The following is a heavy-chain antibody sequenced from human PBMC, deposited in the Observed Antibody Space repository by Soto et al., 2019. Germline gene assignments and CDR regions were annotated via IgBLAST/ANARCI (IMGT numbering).Heavy chain of an antibody. J-gene: IGHJ4*02. Sequence: HLQLQESGSGLVKPSQTLSLTCAVSGGSISSGGYSWSWIRQPPGKGLEWIGYIYHSGSTYYNPSLKSRVTISVDRSKNQFSLKLSSVTAADTAVYYCARSGYYYDSSGYYTPFDYWGQGTLVTVSS. V-gene: IGHV4-30-2*01. CDR2: IYHSGST. D-gene: IGHD3-22*01. CDR1: GGSISSGGYS. CDR3: ARSGYYYDSSGYYTPFDY.